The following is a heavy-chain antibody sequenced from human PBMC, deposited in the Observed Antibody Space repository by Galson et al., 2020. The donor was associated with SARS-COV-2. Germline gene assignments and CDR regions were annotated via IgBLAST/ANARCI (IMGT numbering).Heavy chain of an antibody. V-gene: IGHV3-49*04. CDR3: TRGYHLEY. CDR1: GFTFRDHH. J-gene: IGHJ4*02. Sequence: GGSLRLSCTGSGFTFRDHHMNWVRQAPGKGLEWVGFIRTSANGATTEYAASVKGRLTISRDDSKSIAYLQVNSLKTEDTAVYYCTRGYHLEYWGQGTLVPVSS. CDR2: IRTSANGATT. D-gene: IGHD2-2*01.